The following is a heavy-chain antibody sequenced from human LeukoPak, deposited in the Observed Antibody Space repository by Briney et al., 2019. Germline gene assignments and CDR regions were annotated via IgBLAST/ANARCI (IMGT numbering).Heavy chain of an antibody. J-gene: IGHJ6*03. CDR1: GYTFTSYD. V-gene: IGHV1-8*01. CDR2: MNPNSGNT. CDR3: ARCSYYDILTGYPSIYYYYMDV. Sequence: GASVKVSCKASGYTFTSYDINWVRQATGQGLEWMGWMNPNSGNTGYAQKFQGRVTMTRNTSISTAYMELSSLRSEDTAVYYCARCSYYDILTGYPSIYYYYMDVWGKGTTVTVSS. D-gene: IGHD3-9*01.